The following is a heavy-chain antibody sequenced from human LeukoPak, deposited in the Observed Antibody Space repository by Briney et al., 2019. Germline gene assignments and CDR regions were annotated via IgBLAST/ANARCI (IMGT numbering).Heavy chain of an antibody. CDR1: GYTFTSYG. J-gene: IGHJ4*02. D-gene: IGHD3-22*01. CDR3: ARDWGDSSGYLPVPGSY. Sequence: ASVKVSCKASGYTFTSYGISWVRQAPGQGGEWMGWISAYNGNTNYAQKLQGRGTMTTDTSTSTAYMELRSLRSDATAVYYCARDWGDSSGYLPVPGSYWGQGTLVTVSS. V-gene: IGHV1-18*01. CDR2: ISAYNGNT.